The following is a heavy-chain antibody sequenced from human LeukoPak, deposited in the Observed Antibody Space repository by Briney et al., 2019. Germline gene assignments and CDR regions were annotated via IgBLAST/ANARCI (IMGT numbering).Heavy chain of an antibody. V-gene: IGHV4-61*02. J-gene: IGHJ4*02. CDR3: ARVGEVRQGHCTTTSCPVDY. CDR2: MYTSGST. CDR1: GGSISSGSYY. D-gene: IGHD2-2*01. Sequence: SQTLSLTCTVSGGSISSGSYYWSWIRQPAGKGLEWIGRMYTSGSTNYNPSLKSRVTISVDTSKNQFSLKLSSVTAADTAVYYCARVGEVRQGHCTTTSCPVDYWGQGTLITVSS.